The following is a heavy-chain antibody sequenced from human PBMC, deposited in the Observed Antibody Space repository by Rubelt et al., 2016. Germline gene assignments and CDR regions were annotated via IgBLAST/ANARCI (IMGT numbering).Heavy chain of an antibody. V-gene: IGHV4-34*01. D-gene: IGHD3-10*01. Sequence: QVQLQQWGAGLLKPSETLSLTCAVYGGSFSGYYWSWIRQPQGTGLEWIGEINHSGSTNYKPALKGRVTISVDTSRNQCSLKLGSVTAAETAVYYCARRRFAGSGRYFDYWGQGTLVTVSS. CDR3: ARRRFAGSGRYFDY. CDR2: INHSGST. J-gene: IGHJ4*02. CDR1: GGSFSGYY.